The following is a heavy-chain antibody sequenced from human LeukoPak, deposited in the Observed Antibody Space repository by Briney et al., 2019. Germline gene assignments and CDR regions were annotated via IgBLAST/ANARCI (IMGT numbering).Heavy chain of an antibody. V-gene: IGHV4-39*01. J-gene: IGHJ5*02. CDR2: IYYSGST. D-gene: IGHD2-15*01. Sequence: PSETLSLTCTVSGDSISSSSYYWGWIRQPPGKGLEWIGSIYYSGSTYYNPSLKSRVTISVATSKNQFSLKLNSVTAADTAVYYCARLHSYLFDPWGQGTLSPSPQ. CDR1: GDSISSSSYY. CDR3: ARLHSYLFDP.